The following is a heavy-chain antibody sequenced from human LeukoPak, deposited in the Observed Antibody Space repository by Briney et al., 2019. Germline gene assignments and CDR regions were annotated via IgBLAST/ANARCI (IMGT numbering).Heavy chain of an antibody. CDR2: IYYSGST. V-gene: IGHV4-59*01. D-gene: IGHD3-9*01. Sequence: SENLSLTCTVSGGSISSYYWSWIRQPPGKGLEWIGYIYYSGSTNYNPSLKSRVTISVKTSKNQFSLKLRSVTAADTAVYYCARVTGYTIEDYFDYWGQGTLVTVSS. J-gene: IGHJ4*02. CDR1: GGSISSYY. CDR3: ARVTGYTIEDYFDY.